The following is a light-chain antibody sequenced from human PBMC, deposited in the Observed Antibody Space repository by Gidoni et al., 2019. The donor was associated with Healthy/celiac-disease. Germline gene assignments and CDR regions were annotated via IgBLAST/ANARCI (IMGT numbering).Light chain of an antibody. CDR1: QTLSSY. Sequence: DIHMTQSPSSLSASVGDRVTITCRASQTLSSYLNWYQQKPGKAPKLLIYAASSLQSGGPSRFSGSGSGTDFTLNIISLQPEEFATYYCQQSYSTPMCSFGQGTKLEIK. V-gene: IGKV1-39*01. CDR2: AAS. J-gene: IGKJ2*04. CDR3: QQSYSTPMCS.